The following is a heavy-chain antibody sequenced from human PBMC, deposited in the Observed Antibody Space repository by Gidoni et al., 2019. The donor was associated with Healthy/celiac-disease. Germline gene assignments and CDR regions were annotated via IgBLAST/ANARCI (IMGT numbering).Heavy chain of an antibody. J-gene: IGHJ4*02. V-gene: IGHV3-23*01. D-gene: IGHD5-18*01. CDR1: GFPFSSYA. CDR2: ISGSGGST. CDR3: AKQWIQLATSDY. Sequence: EVQLLESGGGLVQPGGSLRLSCAASGFPFSSYAMSWVRQAPGKGLEWVSAISGSGGSTYYADSVKGRFTISRDNSKNTLYLQMNSLRAEDTAVYYWAKQWIQLATSDYWGQGTLVTVSS.